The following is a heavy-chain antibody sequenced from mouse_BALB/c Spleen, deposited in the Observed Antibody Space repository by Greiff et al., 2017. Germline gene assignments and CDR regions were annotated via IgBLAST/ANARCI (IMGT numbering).Heavy chain of an antibody. D-gene: IGHD5-1-1*01. CDR3: ASSAGYHLEEYAMDY. Sequence: EVKLVESGGGLVQPGGSRKLSCAASGFAFSSYGMHWVRQAPEKGLEWVAYISSGGSTIYYADTVKGRFTISRDNPKNTLFLQMNSLRSEDTAMYYYASSAGYHLEEYAMDYWGQGTSVTVSS. CDR2: ISSGGSTI. CDR1: GFAFSSYG. J-gene: IGHJ4*01. V-gene: IGHV5-17*02.